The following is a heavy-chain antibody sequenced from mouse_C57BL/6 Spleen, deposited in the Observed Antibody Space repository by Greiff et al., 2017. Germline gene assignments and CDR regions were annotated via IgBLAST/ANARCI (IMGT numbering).Heavy chain of an antibody. V-gene: IGHV1-54*01. CDR2: INPGSGGT. J-gene: IGHJ3*01. CDR3: ARWDGWFAY. CDR1: GYAFTNYL. Sequence: QVQLQQSGAELVRPGTSVKVSCKASGYAFTNYLIEWVKQRPGQGLEWIGVINPGSGGTTYNEKFKGKATLTADKSSSTAYMQLSSLTSEDSAVYFCARWDGWFAYWGQGTLVTVSA. D-gene: IGHD4-1*01.